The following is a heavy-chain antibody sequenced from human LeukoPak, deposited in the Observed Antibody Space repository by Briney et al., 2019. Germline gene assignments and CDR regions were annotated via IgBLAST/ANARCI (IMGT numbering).Heavy chain of an antibody. J-gene: IGHJ5*02. D-gene: IGHD6-19*01. CDR1: GFTVSSNY. V-gene: IGHV3-74*01. CDR2: INSDGSST. CDR3: ARHDTSGWYAFDQ. Sequence: GGSLRLSCAASGFTVSSNYMSWVRQAPGKGLEWVSRINSDGSSTNYADSVKGRFTISRDNAKNTLYLQMSSLRAEDTAVYYCARHDTSGWYAFDQWGQGTLVTVSS.